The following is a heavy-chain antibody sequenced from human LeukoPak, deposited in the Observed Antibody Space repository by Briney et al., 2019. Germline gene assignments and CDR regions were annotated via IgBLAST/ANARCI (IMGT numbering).Heavy chain of an antibody. Sequence: PGGSLRLSCAASGFTFGTYDMHWVRQATGKGLEWVAAIGTAGDTYYPDSVRGRFTIARDNAKNSVYLQMNSLTAEDTAVYYCARWRWHQSEFDYWGQGTLVTVSS. J-gene: IGHJ4*02. CDR3: ARWRWHQSEFDY. D-gene: IGHD5-24*01. CDR1: GFTFGTYD. CDR2: IGTAGDT. V-gene: IGHV3-13*01.